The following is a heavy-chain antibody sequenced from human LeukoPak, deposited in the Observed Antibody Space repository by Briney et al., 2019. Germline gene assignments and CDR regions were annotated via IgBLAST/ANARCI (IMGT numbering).Heavy chain of an antibody. D-gene: IGHD2-2*01. J-gene: IGHJ3*02. CDR2: IYYSGST. CDR3: ANLRKYRTSTSCIQAAFDI. V-gene: IGHV4-39*01. CDR1: GGSISSSSYY. Sequence: SETLSLTCSVSGGSISSSSYYWGWIRQPPGKGLEWIGTIYYSGSTYYNPSLKSRVTISVDTSKNQFSLKLSSVTAADTAVYYCANLRKYRTSTSCIQAAFDIWGQGTMVTVSS.